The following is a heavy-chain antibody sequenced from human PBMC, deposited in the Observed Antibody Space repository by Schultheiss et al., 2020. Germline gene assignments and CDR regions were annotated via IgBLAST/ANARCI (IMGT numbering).Heavy chain of an antibody. CDR2: ISSSSSYI. CDR1: GFTFSSYI. V-gene: IGHV3-21*01. D-gene: IGHD5-24*01. J-gene: IGHJ6*02. Sequence: WGSLRLSCAASGFTFSSYIMNWVRQAPGKGLEWVSSISSSSSYIYYADSVKGRFTISRDNAKNSLYLQMNSLRAEDTAVYYCARDPERWQAYYYYGMDVWGQGTTVTVSS. CDR3: ARDPERWQAYYYYGMDV.